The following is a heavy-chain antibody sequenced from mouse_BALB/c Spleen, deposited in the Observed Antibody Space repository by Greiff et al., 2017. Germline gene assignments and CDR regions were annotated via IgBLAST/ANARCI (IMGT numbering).Heavy chain of an antibody. D-gene: IGHD4-1*01. J-gene: IGHJ1*01. CDR3: TGTRYFDV. CDR2: IYPGSGST. Sequence: LQQPGSELVRPGASVKLSCKASGYTFTSYWMHWVKQRPGQGLEWIGNIYPGSGSTNYDEKFKSKATLTVDTSSSTAYMQLSSLTSEDSAVYYCTGTRYFDVWGAGTTVTVSS. V-gene: IGHV1S22*01. CDR1: GYTFTSYW.